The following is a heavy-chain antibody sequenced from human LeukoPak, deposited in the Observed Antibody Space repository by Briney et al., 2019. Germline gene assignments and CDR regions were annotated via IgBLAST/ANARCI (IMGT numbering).Heavy chain of an antibody. CDR1: GFTISSYG. Sequence: GGSLRLSCAASGFTISSYGMNWVRQAPGKGLEWVSYISSSSSSIYYADSVKGRFTISRDNAKNSLYLQMNSLRAEDTAVYYCAKLNYYGSGSYLPVGYFYYWGQRTLVTVSS. CDR2: ISSSSSSI. D-gene: IGHD3-10*01. J-gene: IGHJ4*02. V-gene: IGHV3-48*01. CDR3: AKLNYYGSGSYLPVGYFYY.